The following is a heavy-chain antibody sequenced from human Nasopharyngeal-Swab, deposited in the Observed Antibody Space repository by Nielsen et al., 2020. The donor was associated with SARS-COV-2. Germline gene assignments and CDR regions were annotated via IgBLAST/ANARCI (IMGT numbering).Heavy chain of an antibody. V-gene: IGHV4-59*12. Sequence: SETLSLTCTVSGGSISRYYWGWIRQPPGKGLEWIGDFSCSVITHYNASLKSRVTISLDTSKNQFSLKLSSVTAADTGVYYCAREVVGGLVDSWGQGILVTVSS. J-gene: IGHJ4*02. D-gene: IGHD1-26*01. CDR1: GGSISRYY. CDR3: AREVVGGLVDS. CDR2: FSCSVIT.